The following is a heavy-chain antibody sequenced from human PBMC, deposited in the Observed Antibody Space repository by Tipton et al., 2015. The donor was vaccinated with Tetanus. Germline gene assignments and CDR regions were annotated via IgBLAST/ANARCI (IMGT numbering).Heavy chain of an antibody. J-gene: IGHJ4*02. CDR3: ARAGREVTPETDFDY. CDR2: INPSGGST. CDR1: GYTFTSYY. Sequence: QSGPEVKKPGASVKVSCKASGYTFTSYYMHWVRQAPGQGLEWMGIINPSGGSTSYAQKFQGRVTMTRDTSTSTVYMELSSLRSEDTAVYYCARAGREVTPETDFDYWGQGTLVTVSS. V-gene: IGHV1-46*01. D-gene: IGHD2-21*02.